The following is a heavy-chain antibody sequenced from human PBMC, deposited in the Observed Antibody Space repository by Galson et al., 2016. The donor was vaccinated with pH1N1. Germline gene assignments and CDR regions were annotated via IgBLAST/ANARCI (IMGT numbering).Heavy chain of an antibody. CDR1: GYTFTKYY. CDR3: ASPMGHDYRALLTDY. CDR2: IDPSNGGT. D-gene: IGHD4-11*01. V-gene: IGHV1-46*01. Sequence: SVKVSCKAFGYTFTKYYPHWVRQAPGQGFEWMGVIDPSNGGTHYAQNFQGRVTMTRDTSTSTVYMELSSLRSEDTAIYYCASPMGHDYRALLTDYWGQGSLVTVSS. J-gene: IGHJ4*02.